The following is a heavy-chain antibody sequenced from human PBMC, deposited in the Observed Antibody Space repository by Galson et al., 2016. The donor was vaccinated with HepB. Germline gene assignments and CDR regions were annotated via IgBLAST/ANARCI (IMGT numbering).Heavy chain of an antibody. CDR3: ATIFGLDAFDI. J-gene: IGHJ3*02. Sequence: SVKVSCKASGGTFSRYCFNWLRQAPGHGLQWMGAINPLFGATDYAHELQGRVTMTADGSTNTVYMDLSSLKSEYTAAYYCATIFGLDAFDIWGQGTGVIVSS. CDR2: INPLFGAT. CDR1: GGTFSRYC. D-gene: IGHD3-3*01. V-gene: IGHV1-69*13.